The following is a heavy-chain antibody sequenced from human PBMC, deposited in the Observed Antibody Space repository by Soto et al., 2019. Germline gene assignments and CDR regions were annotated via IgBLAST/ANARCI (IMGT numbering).Heavy chain of an antibody. CDR2: INQSGST. J-gene: IGHJ4*02. D-gene: IGHD2-8*02. CDR3: ARDKITGLFDY. V-gene: IGHV4-34*01. CDR1: GGSFSGYY. Sequence: QVQLQQWGAGLLKPSETLSLTCAVYGGSFSGYYWTWIRQPPGTGLEWIGEINQSGSTNYNPSLKSRVPISVDTSKNQISLKLTSVTAADTAVYYCARDKITGLFDYCGQGTLVTVSS.